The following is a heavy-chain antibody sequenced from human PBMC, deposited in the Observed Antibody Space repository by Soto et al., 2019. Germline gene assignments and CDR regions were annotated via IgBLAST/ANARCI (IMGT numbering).Heavy chain of an antibody. V-gene: IGHV3-7*04. J-gene: IGHJ3*02. CDR2: IKQDGSEK. Sequence: GGSLRLSCAASGFTLSSYWMSWVRQAPGKGLEWVANIKQDGSEKWYVDSVKGRFTISRDNAKNSLYLQMNSLRAEDTAVYYCARGDYYDISGPFSDAFDIWGQGTMVTVSS. D-gene: IGHD3-22*01. CDR1: GFTLSSYW. CDR3: ARGDYYDISGPFSDAFDI.